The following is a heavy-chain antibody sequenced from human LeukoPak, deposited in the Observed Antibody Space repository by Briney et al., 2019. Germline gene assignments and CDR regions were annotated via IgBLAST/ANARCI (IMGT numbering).Heavy chain of an antibody. CDR3: ARDGNCGGDCFHFDY. CDR2: INPNSGGT. CDR1: GYTFTGYY. J-gene: IGHJ4*02. V-gene: IGHV1-2*04. D-gene: IGHD2-21*02. Sequence: GSVKVSCKASGYTFTGYYMHWVRQAPGQGLEWMGWINPNSGGTNYAQKFQGWVTMTRDTTIGTAYMELSSLRSKDTAVYYCARDGNCGGDCFHFDYWGQGTLVTVSS.